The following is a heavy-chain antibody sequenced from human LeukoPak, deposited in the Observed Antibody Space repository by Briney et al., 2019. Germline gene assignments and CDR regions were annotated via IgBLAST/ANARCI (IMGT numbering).Heavy chain of an antibody. D-gene: IGHD4-17*01. CDR1: GGSISSGGYY. V-gene: IGHV4-31*03. CDR3: AREHGDYSFTF. CDR2: IYYSGST. J-gene: IGHJ4*02. Sequence: SETLSLTCTVSGGSISSGGYYWSWIRQHPGKGLEWIGYIYYSGSTYYNPSLKSRVTISVDTSKNQSSLKLSSVTAADTAVYYCAREHGDYSFTFWGQGTLVTVSS.